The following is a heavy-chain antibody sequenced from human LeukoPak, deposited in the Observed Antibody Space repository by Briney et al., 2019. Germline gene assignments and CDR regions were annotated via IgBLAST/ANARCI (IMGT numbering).Heavy chain of an antibody. J-gene: IGHJ4*02. Sequence: PGRSLRLSCAASGFTFSNYGMHWVRQAPGKGLEWVAVIWFDGTNKYYADSVRGRSTISRDNSKNTLYLQMSSLRAEDTAVYYCARDRGVAAHLDYWGQGTLVTVSS. CDR2: IWFDGTNK. CDR3: ARDRGVAAHLDY. CDR1: GFTFSNYG. V-gene: IGHV3-33*01. D-gene: IGHD5-12*01.